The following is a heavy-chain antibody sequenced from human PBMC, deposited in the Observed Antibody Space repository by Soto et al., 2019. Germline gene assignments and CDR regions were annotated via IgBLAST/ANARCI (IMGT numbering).Heavy chain of an antibody. V-gene: IGHV4-59*01. Sequence: SETLSLTCTVSGGSISSYYWSWIRQPPGKGLEWIGYIYYSGSTNYNPSLKSRVTISVDTSKNQFSLKLSSVTAADTAVYYCARAGGVIYPYYYYGMDVWGQGTTVTVSS. CDR3: ARAGGVIYPYYYYGMDV. D-gene: IGHD3-10*01. J-gene: IGHJ6*02. CDR2: IYYSGST. CDR1: GGSISSYY.